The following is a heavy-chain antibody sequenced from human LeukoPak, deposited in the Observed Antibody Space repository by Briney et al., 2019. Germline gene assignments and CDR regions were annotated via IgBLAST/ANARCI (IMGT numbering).Heavy chain of an antibody. Sequence: PSETLSLTCTVSGGSISSYYWSWIRQPPGKGLEWIGYIYYSGSTNYNPSLKSRVTISVDTSKNQFSLKLSSVTAADTAVYYCARGRVTHDAFDIWGQGTMVTVSS. D-gene: IGHD4-23*01. CDR1: GGSISSYY. CDR2: IYYSGST. V-gene: IGHV4-59*01. CDR3: ARGRVTHDAFDI. J-gene: IGHJ3*02.